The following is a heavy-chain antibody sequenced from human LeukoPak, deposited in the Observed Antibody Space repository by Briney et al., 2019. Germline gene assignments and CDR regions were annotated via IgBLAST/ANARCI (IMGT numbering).Heavy chain of an antibody. CDR1: AFSLSAYN. D-gene: IGHD1-26*01. Sequence: MSGGSLRLSCAASAFSLSAYNMNWVRQAPGKGLEWVSSISYTGTYIYYADSVKGRFTISRDNAQNSLYLQMNSLRAEDTAIYYCVRDRGTYRPIDYWGQGTLVSVSS. CDR2: ISYTGTYI. J-gene: IGHJ4*02. CDR3: VRDRGTYRPIDY. V-gene: IGHV3-21*04.